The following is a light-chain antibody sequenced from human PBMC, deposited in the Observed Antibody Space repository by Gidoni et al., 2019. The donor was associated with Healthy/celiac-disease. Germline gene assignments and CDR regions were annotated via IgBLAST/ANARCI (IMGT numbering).Light chain of an antibody. V-gene: IGLV3-1*01. Sequence: SCELTQPPSVSFTPGQTASITCAGDKLGDKYSCWHQQKPGHSPVLVIYQDSKRPPGIPERFSGSNSGNTATLTISGTQAMDEADYYCQAWDSSTAYVVFGGGTKLTVL. CDR3: QAWDSSTAYVV. CDR1: KLGDKY. J-gene: IGLJ2*01. CDR2: QDS.